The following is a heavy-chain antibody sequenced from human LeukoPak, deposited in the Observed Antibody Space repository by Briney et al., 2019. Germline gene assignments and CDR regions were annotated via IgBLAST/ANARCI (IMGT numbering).Heavy chain of an antibody. CDR1: GGSFSGYY. V-gene: IGHV4-34*01. J-gene: IGHJ4*02. Sequence: SETLPLTCAVYGGSFSGYYWSWIRQPPGKGLEWIGEINHSGSTNYNPSLKSRVTISVDTSKNQFSLKLSSVTAADTAVYYCARRGGGWFSYWGQGTLVTVSS. CDR2: INHSGST. CDR3: ARRGGGWFSY. D-gene: IGHD6-19*01.